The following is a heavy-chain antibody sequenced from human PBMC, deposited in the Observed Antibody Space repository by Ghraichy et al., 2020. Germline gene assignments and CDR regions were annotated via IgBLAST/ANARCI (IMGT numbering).Heavy chain of an antibody. D-gene: IGHD1-14*01. CDR2: IYYSGST. CDR1: GGSISSSSYY. Sequence: SDTLSLTCTVSGGSISSSSYYWGWIRQPPGKGLEWIGSIYYSGSTYYNPSLKSRVTISVDTSKNQFSLKLSSVTAADTAVYYCATPTENDSDAFDIWGQGTMVTVSS. V-gene: IGHV4-39*01. J-gene: IGHJ3*02. CDR3: ATPTENDSDAFDI.